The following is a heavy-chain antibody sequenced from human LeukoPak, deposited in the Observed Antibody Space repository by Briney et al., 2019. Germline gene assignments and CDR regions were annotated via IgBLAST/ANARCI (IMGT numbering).Heavy chain of an antibody. CDR1: GASLSSYY. Sequence: KTSETLSLTCNVSGASLSSYYWGWIRQSPAKRLEWLGYISDPGKTDYNPSLKSRGTLSLDMSKNQFSLRLTSVTAGDTAVYYCVTGYYEPFDNWGQGTLVFVSS. J-gene: IGHJ4*02. V-gene: IGHV4-59*01. CDR3: VTGYYEPFDN. D-gene: IGHD3-3*01. CDR2: ISDPGKT.